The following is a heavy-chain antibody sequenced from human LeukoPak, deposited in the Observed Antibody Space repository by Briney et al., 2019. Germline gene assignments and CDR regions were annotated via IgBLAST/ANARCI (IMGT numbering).Heavy chain of an antibody. CDR3: ARDQITLIIAVAAY. D-gene: IGHD6-19*01. CDR1: GLTFSSYA. J-gene: IGHJ4*02. CDR2: ISYDGSDK. V-gene: IGHV3-30-3*01. Sequence: GGSPRLSCAASGLTFSSYAMHWVRQAPGKGLEWVAVISYDGSDKYYTDSVKGRFTISRDNSKNTLYLQMNSLRGEDTALYYCARDQITLIIAVAAYWGQETLVTVSS.